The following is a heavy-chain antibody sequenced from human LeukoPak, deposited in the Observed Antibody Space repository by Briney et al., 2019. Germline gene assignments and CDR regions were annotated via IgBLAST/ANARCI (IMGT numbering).Heavy chain of an antibody. CDR3: AKVGYGDYVVFDY. J-gene: IGHJ4*02. CDR1: GFTFSSYW. D-gene: IGHD4-17*01. Sequence: PGGSLRLSCAASGFTFSSYWMSWVRQAPGKGLEWVANIKQDGSEKYYVDSVKGRFTISRDNSKNTLYLQMNSLRAEDTAVYYCAKVGYGDYVVFDYWGQGTLVTVSS. V-gene: IGHV3-7*01. CDR2: IKQDGSEK.